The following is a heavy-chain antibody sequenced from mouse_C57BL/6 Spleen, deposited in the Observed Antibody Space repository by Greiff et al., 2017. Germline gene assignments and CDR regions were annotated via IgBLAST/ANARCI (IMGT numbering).Heavy chain of an antibody. J-gene: IGHJ4*01. CDR3: ARKDGYYGYAMDY. D-gene: IGHD2-3*01. V-gene: IGHV2-2*01. CDR2: IWSGGST. Sequence: VHLVESGPGLVQPSQSLSITCTVSGFSLTSYGVHWVRQSPGKGLEWLGVIWSGGSTDYNAAFISRLSISKDNSKSQVFFKMNSLQADDTAIYYCARKDGYYGYAMDYWGQGTSVTVSS. CDR1: GFSLTSYG.